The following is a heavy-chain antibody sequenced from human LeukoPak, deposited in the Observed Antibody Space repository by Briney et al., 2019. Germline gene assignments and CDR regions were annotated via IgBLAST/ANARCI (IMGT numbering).Heavy chain of an antibody. Sequence: PGGSLRLSCAASGFTFSSYSMNRVRQAPGKGLEWVSYISSSSSTIYYADSVKGRFTISRDNAKNSLYLQMNSLRAEDTAVYYCASFCSSTSCYSSLYSTGYYYYGMDVWGQGTTVTVSS. V-gene: IGHV3-48*01. CDR1: GFTFSSYS. CDR3: ASFCSSTSCYSSLYSTGYYYYGMDV. CDR2: ISSSSSTI. J-gene: IGHJ6*02. D-gene: IGHD2-2*02.